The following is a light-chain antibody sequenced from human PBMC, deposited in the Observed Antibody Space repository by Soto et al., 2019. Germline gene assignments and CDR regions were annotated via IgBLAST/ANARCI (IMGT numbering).Light chain of an antibody. J-gene: IGKJ5*01. CDR3: QQYGSSPPIT. Sequence: EIVLTQSPGTLSLSPGEIATLSCRASQSVSSTYLAWYQQKPGQAPRLLIYGASSRATGIPDRFIGSGSGTDFTLTISRLEPEDFAVYYCQQYGSSPPITFGQGTRLEIK. V-gene: IGKV3-20*01. CDR2: GAS. CDR1: QSVSSTY.